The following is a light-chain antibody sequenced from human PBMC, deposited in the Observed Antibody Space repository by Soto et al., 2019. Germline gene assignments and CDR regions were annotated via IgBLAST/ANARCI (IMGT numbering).Light chain of an antibody. CDR3: QQSYNTPWT. V-gene: IGKV1-39*01. J-gene: IGKJ1*01. CDR1: HSINTY. CDR2: GAS. Sequence: DIQMTQSPSSLSASVGDRVTISCRASHSINTYVNWYLQKPGKAPDLLIYGASTLLSGVPSRFSGGGSGTGFTLTISSLQPEDFATYYCQQSYNTPWTFGQGTKVEIK.